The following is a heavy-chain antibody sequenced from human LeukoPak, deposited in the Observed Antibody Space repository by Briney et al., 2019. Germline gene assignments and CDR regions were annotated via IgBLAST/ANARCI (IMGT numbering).Heavy chain of an antibody. CDR1: GYTFTGYY. J-gene: IGHJ4*02. V-gene: IGHV1-2*06. Sequence: ASVKVSCKASGYTFTGYYMHWVRQAPGQGLDWMGRINPNSGGTNYAQKFQGRVTMTRDTSISTAYMELSRLTSDDTAVYYCARDGSFGYSYGSDYWGQGTLVTVSS. CDR3: ARDGSFGYSYGSDY. CDR2: INPNSGGT. D-gene: IGHD5-18*01.